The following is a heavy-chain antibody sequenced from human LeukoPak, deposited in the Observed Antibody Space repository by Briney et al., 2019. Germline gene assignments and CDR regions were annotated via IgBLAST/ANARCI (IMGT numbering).Heavy chain of an antibody. CDR3: VKGQAGNFDY. Sequence: PGESLRLSCSASGFTFSSYAMHWVRQAPGKGLEYVSAISSNGGSTYYADSVKGRFTISRDNSRNTLYLQMSSLRAEDTAVYYCVKGQAGNFDYWGQGTLVTVSS. V-gene: IGHV3-64D*06. CDR2: ISSNGGST. CDR1: GFTFSSYA. D-gene: IGHD6-19*01. J-gene: IGHJ4*02.